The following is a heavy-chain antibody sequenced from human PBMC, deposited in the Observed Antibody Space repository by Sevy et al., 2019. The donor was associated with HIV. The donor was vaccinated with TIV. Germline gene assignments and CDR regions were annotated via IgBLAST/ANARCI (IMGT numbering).Heavy chain of an antibody. CDR1: GDTFRKYV. CDR3: ARDMTCGGDCYYFDN. CDR2: IIPVYGTT. J-gene: IGHJ4*02. V-gene: IGHV1-69*13. D-gene: IGHD2-21*02. Sequence: ASVKVSCKASGDTFRKYVISWVRQAPGQGLEWMGGIIPVYGTTNYAQKFQARVTFTAGASTTTVYMELSRLRSEDTAVYYCARDMTCGGDCYYFDNWGQGTLVTVSS.